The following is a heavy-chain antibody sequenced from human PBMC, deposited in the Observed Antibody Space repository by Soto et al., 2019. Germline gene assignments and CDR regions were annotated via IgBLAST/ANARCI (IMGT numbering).Heavy chain of an antibody. D-gene: IGHD6-13*01. CDR3: ARAHPFPGSCWFFLAH. CDR1: GYIFTNYV. J-gene: IGHJ4*02. V-gene: IGHV1-3*01. Sequence: ASVKVSCKASGYIFTNYVMHWVRQAPGQRLAWMGWINAGNGNTKYSQKFQDRVTITRDTSASTAYMERSSLRSEDTAGYNCARAHPFPGSCWFFLAHWGQGTLVPVS. CDR2: INAGNGNT.